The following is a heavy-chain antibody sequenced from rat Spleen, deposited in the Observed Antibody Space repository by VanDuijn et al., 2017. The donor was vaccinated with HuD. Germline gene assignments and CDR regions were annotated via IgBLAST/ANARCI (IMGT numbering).Heavy chain of an antibody. CDR1: GFTFSTAW. CDR2: IKAKSNNYAT. V-gene: IGHV6-6*01. J-gene: IGHJ2*01. CDR3: AWLELGFDY. Sequence: EVQVLESGGGLVQPGNSLKLSCATSGFTFSTAWMYWYRQFPEKRLEWLARIKAKSNNYATDYTESGKGRFTISRDDSKSSIYLQMNNLKEEDTAIYYCAWLELGFDYWGQGVMVTVSS. D-gene: IGHD5-1*01.